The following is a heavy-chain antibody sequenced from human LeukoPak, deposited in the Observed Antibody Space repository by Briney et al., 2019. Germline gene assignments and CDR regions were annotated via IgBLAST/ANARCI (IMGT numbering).Heavy chain of an antibody. CDR2: IYYSGST. J-gene: IGHJ3*02. CDR3: ARDLGVSSVNDAFDI. D-gene: IGHD3-3*01. V-gene: IGHV4-59*01. CDR1: GGSISSYY. Sequence: SETLSLTCTVSGGSISSYYWSWIRQPPGKGLEWLGYIYYSGSTNYNPSLKSRVTISVDTSKNQFSLKLSSVTAADTAVYYCARDLGVSSVNDAFDIWGQGTMVTVSS.